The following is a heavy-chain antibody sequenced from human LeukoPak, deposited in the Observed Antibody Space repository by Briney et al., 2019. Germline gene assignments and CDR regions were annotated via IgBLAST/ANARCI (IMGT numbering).Heavy chain of an antibody. J-gene: IGHJ6*02. Sequence: PRGSLRLSCAASGFSVSSNYMSWVRQAPGKGLEWVSVINGGGTYYADSVKGRFTISRDNSKDTLYLQMNGLRADDTAVYYCARDRPRAVWGQGTTVTVSS. V-gene: IGHV3-53*01. CDR2: INGGGT. CDR1: GFSVSSNY. CDR3: ARDRPRAV.